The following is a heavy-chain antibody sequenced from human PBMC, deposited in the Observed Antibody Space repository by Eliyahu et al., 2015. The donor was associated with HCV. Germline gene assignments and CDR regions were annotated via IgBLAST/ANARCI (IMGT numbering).Heavy chain of an antibody. J-gene: IGHJ4*02. CDR3: VRGVGYFDY. V-gene: IGHV3-7*01. CDR2: IKPDGRGD. CDR1: GFTFSDHX. Sequence: EVQLVESGGGLVQPGGSLRLSCAVSGFTFSDHXMTWGPPAPGKGLGRVANIKPDGRGDYYMDSVKGRFTISRDNAKKTLFLQMNSLRVEDTAVYYCVRGVGYFDYWGQGTLVTVSS. D-gene: IGHD2-15*01.